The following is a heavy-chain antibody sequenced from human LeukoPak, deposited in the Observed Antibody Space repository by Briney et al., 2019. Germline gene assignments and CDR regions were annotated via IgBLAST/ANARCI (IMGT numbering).Heavy chain of an antibody. Sequence: GGSLRLSCAASGFTFDDYTMHWVRHAPGKGLEWVSLISWDGGSTYYADSVKGRFTISRDNSKNTLYLQMNSLRAEDTAVYYCAKVAEVGATGYYYYMDVWGKGTTVTISS. CDR3: AKVAEVGATGYYYYMDV. J-gene: IGHJ6*03. V-gene: IGHV3-43*01. CDR2: ISWDGGST. CDR1: GFTFDDYT. D-gene: IGHD1-26*01.